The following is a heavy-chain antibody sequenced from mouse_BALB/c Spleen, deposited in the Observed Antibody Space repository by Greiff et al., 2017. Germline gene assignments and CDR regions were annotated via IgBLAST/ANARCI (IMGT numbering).Heavy chain of an antibody. CDR3: ARGGTTATDYAMDY. Sequence: EVQLVESGGGLVKPGGSLKLSCAASGFTFSSYAMSWVRQTPEKRLEWVATISSGGSYTYYPDSVKGRFTISRDNAKNTLYLQMSSLRSEYTAMYYCARGGTTATDYAMDYWGQGTSVTVSS. CDR1: GFTFSSYA. J-gene: IGHJ4*01. D-gene: IGHD1-2*01. CDR2: ISSGGSYT. V-gene: IGHV5-9-3*01.